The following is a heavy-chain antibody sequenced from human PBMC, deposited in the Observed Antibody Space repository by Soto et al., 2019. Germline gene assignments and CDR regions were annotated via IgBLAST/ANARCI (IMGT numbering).Heavy chain of an antibody. CDR2: ISSSSSYI. V-gene: IGHV3-21*01. Sequence: GGSLRLSCAASGFTFSSYSMNWVRQAPGKGLEWVSSISSSSSYIYYADSVKGRFTISRDNAKNSLYLQMNSLRAEYTAVYYCARLPYFDFWSGYYSSYYYXDVWGKGTXVTV. J-gene: IGHJ6*03. D-gene: IGHD3-3*01. CDR1: GFTFSSYS. CDR3: ARLPYFDFWSGYYSSYYYXDV.